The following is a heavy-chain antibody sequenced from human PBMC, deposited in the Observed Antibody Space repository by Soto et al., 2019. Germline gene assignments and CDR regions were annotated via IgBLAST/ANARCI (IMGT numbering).Heavy chain of an antibody. Sequence: ASVKVSCKASGYTFTSYAMHWVRQAPGQRLEWMGWINAYNGNTNYAQKLQGRVTMTTDTSTSTAYMELRSLRSDDTAVYYCARTGMYSSGWETDYWGQGTLVTVSS. CDR1: GYTFTSYA. CDR3: ARTGMYSSGWETDY. J-gene: IGHJ4*02. V-gene: IGHV1-18*01. D-gene: IGHD6-19*01. CDR2: INAYNGNT.